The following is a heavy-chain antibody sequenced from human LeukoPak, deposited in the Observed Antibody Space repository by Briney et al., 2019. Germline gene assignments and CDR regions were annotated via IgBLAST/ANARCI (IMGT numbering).Heavy chain of an antibody. V-gene: IGHV1-18*01. CDR2: ISAYNGNT. CDR1: GYTFTSYG. CDR3: ARDQVYYFDY. Sequence: ASVKVSCKASGYTFTSYGISWGRQAPGQGGEGMGWISAYNGNTNYAQKLQGRVTITTDTSTSTAYMELRSLRSDDTAVYYCARDQVYYFDYWGQGTLVTVSS. J-gene: IGHJ4*02. D-gene: IGHD2/OR15-2a*01.